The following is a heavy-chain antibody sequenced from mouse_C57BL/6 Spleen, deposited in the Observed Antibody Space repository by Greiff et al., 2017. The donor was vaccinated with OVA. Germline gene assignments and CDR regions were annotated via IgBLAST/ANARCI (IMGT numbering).Heavy chain of an antibody. CDR1: GYTFTDYY. J-gene: IGHJ2*01. V-gene: IGHV1-19*01. Sequence: VQLQQSGPVLVKPGASVKMSCKASGYTFTDYYMNWVKQSHGKSLEWIGVINPYNGGTSYNQKFKGKAPSTVDKSSSTAYMELNSLTSEDSAVYYCERRGILGRSLDYWGQGTTLTVSS. CDR3: ERRGILGRSLDY. CDR2: INPYNGGT. D-gene: IGHD4-1*01.